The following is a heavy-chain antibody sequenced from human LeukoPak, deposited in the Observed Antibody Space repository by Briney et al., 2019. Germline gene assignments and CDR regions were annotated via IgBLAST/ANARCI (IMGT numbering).Heavy chain of an antibody. CDR3: AKDKTGYTSSRYDY. CDR2: ISGSGVST. V-gene: IGHV3-23*01. Sequence: QPGGTLRLSCAASGFTFSSYGMSWVRQAPGKGLEWVSGISGSGVSTDYADSVRGRFTISRDNSKNTLYLQMNSLRAEDTAVYYCAKDKTGYTSSRYDYWGQGTLVTVSS. J-gene: IGHJ4*02. CDR1: GFTFSSYG. D-gene: IGHD6-13*01.